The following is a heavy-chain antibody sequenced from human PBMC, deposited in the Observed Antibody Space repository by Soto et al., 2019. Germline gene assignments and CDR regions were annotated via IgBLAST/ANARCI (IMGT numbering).Heavy chain of an antibody. Sequence: GGSLRLSCAASGFTFSSYGMHWVRQAPGKGLEWVAVIWYDGSNKYYADSVKGRFTISRDNSKNTLYLQMNSLRVEDTAVYYCARDGYGDYHASAPFYYYYYMDVWGKGTTVTVSS. D-gene: IGHD4-17*01. V-gene: IGHV3-33*01. CDR3: ARDGYGDYHASAPFYYYYYMDV. CDR1: GFTFSSYG. CDR2: IWYDGSNK. J-gene: IGHJ6*03.